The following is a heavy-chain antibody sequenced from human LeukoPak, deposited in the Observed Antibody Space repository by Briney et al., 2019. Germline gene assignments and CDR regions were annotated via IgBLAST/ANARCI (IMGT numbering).Heavy chain of an antibody. CDR3: ARDYTIAVGTTTYLQH. Sequence: ASVSVSCTASGYTFTGYYMHWVRQAPGQGLELMGWINTNTGNPTYAQGFTGRFVFSLDTSVSTAYLQISSLKAEDTAVYYCARDYTIAVGTTTYLQHWGQGTLVTVSS. CDR1: GYTFTGYY. D-gene: IGHD1-14*01. CDR2: INTNTGNP. J-gene: IGHJ1*01. V-gene: IGHV7-4-1*02.